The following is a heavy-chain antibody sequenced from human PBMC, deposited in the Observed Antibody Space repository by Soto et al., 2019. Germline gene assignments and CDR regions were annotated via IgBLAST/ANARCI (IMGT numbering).Heavy chain of an antibody. Sequence: SVKVSCKASGGTFSSYTISWVRQAPGQGLEWMGGIIPILGIANYAQKFQGRVTITADKSTSTAYMELSSLRSEDTAVYYCARVGHPMVREYGMDVWGQGTKVTVSS. CDR2: IIPILGIA. J-gene: IGHJ6*02. CDR3: ARVGHPMVREYGMDV. D-gene: IGHD3-10*01. V-gene: IGHV1-69*10. CDR1: GGTFSSYT.